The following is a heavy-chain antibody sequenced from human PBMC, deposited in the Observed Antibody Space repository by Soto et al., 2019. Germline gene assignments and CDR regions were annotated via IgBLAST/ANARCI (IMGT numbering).Heavy chain of an antibody. Sequence: QVQLGQYGAEVKKPVSSGKFSCNDSVCTFRSDTIRWVRQSPGQWLEWMGRILPILGIAKYAQKFQGRVTITADKSTSTDYMELSCLRSEDTAVYYCARASGDDPDDYWGQGTLVTVSS. D-gene: IGHD5-12*01. V-gene: IGHV1-69*02. CDR3: ARASGDDPDDY. J-gene: IGHJ4*02. CDR2: ILPILGIA. CDR1: VCTFRSDT.